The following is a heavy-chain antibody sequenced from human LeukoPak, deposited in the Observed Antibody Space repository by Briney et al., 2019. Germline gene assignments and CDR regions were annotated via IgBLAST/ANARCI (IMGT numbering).Heavy chain of an antibody. V-gene: IGHV3-23*01. CDR3: AKDSPYSSSRYGMDV. CDR2: ISDSGGST. CDR1: GFTFSSYA. Sequence: GGSLRLSCAASGFTFSSYAMHWVRQAPGKGLEWVSAISDSGGSTFYADSVKGRFTISRDNSKNTLYLQMNSLRAEDAAVYYCAKDSPYSSSRYGMDVWGQGTTVTVSS. J-gene: IGHJ6*02. D-gene: IGHD6-13*01.